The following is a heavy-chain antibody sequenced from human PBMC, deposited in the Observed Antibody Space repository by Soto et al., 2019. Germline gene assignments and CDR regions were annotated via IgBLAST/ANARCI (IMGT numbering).Heavy chain of an antibody. D-gene: IGHD3-10*01. Sequence: VQLVESGGIVVQPGGSLRLSCVVSGFTFDDYIMHWVRQAPEKGLEWVSLLTWDGRRTYYADSVKGRFTISRDNSKNSLFLQMSNLRTEDTALYHCVKHMGRRHTSSYGMDVWGQGTTVTVSS. J-gene: IGHJ6*02. CDR3: VKHMGRRHTSSYGMDV. CDR1: GFTFDDYI. CDR2: LTWDGRRT. V-gene: IGHV3-43*01.